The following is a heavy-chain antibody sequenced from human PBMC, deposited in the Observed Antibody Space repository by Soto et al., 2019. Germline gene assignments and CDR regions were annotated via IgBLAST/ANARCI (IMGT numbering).Heavy chain of an antibody. V-gene: IGHV4-59*01. J-gene: IGHJ5*02. CDR2: IYYSGST. CDR3: ARGGDYDFWSGPDWFDP. D-gene: IGHD3-3*01. Sequence: KPSETLSLTCTVSCGSISSYYWSWIRQPPGKGLEWIGYIYYSGSTNYNPSLKSRVTISVDTSKNQFSLKLSSVTAADTAVYYCARGGDYDFWSGPDWFDPWGQGTLVTVSS. CDR1: CGSISSYY.